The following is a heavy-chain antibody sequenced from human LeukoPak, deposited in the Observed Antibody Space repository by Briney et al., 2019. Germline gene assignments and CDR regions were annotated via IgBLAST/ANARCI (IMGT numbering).Heavy chain of an antibody. Sequence: ASVKVSCKASGCTFTGYYMHWVRQAPGQGLEWMGWINPNSGGTNYAQKFQGRVTMTRDTSISTAYMELSRLRSDDTAVYYCARDLEEDVMPEFDPWGQGTLVTVSS. CDR1: GCTFTGYY. J-gene: IGHJ5*02. CDR2: INPNSGGT. D-gene: IGHD2/OR15-2a*01. V-gene: IGHV1-2*02. CDR3: ARDLEEDVMPEFDP.